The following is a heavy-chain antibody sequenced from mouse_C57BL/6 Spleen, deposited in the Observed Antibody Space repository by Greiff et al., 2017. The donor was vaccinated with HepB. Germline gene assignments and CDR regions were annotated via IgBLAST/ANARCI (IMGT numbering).Heavy chain of an antibody. CDR3: ARLGDYSGYFDY. V-gene: IGHV1-54*01. CDR1: GYAFTNYL. D-gene: IGHD1-1*01. J-gene: IGHJ2*01. CDR2: INPGSGGT. Sequence: QVQLQQSGAELVRPGTSVKVSCKASGYAFTNYLIEWVKQRPGQGLEWIGVINPGSGGTNYNEKFKGKATLTADKSSSTAYMQLSSLTSEDSAVYFCARLGDYSGYFDYWGQGTTLTVSS.